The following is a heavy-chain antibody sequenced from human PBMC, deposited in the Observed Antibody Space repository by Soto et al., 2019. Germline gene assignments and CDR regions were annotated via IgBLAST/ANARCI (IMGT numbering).Heavy chain of an antibody. V-gene: IGHV1-18*01. D-gene: IGHD3-16*02. CDR2: ISAYNGNT. CDR3: ARDFPLRLGELSTDY. CDR1: GYTFTSYG. Sequence: QVQLVQSGAEVKKPGASVKVSCKASGYTFTSYGISWVRQAPGQGLEWMGWISAYNGNTNYAQKLQGRFTMTTDTSTSTAYMELRSLRPDDTAVYYCARDFPLRLGELSTDYWGQGTLATVSS. J-gene: IGHJ4*02.